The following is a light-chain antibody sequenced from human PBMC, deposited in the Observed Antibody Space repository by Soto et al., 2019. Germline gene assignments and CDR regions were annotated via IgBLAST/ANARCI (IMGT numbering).Light chain of an antibody. CDR3: QQYNNWPTWT. V-gene: IGKV3-15*01. Sequence: EIVLTQSPGTLSLSPWERATLSCRASQSVRSSYLAWYQQKPGQAPRLLIYGASTRATGIPARFSGSGSGTEFTLTISSLQSEDFAVYYCQQYNNWPTWTFGQGTKVDIK. J-gene: IGKJ1*01. CDR1: QSVRSSY. CDR2: GAS.